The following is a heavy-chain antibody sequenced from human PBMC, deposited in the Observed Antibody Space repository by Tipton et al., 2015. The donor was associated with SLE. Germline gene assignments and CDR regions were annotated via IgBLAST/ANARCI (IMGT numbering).Heavy chain of an antibody. D-gene: IGHD3-3*01. V-gene: IGHV4-39*01. CDR1: GGSISSSSYY. J-gene: IGHJ6*02. CDR3: ARQYDFWSGWSGGMDV. Sequence: TLSLTCTVSGGSISSSSYYWGWIRQPPGKGLEWIGSIYYSGSTYYNPSLKSRVTISVDTSKNQFSLKLSSVTAADTAVYYCARQYDFWSGWSGGMDVWGQGTTVTVSS. CDR2: IYYSGST.